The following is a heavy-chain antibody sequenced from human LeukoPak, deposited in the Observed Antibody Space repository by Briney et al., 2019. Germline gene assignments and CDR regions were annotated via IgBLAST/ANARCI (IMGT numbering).Heavy chain of an antibody. J-gene: IGHJ6*03. CDR2: ISGSGGST. D-gene: IGHD6-19*01. CDR1: GFTFSSYA. Sequence: GGSLRLSCAASGFTFSSYAMSWVRQAPGKGLEWVSAISGSGGSTYYADSVKGRFTISRDNSKNTLYLQMNSLRAEDTAVYYCAKAGDSSGWYPAAPYYYYYMDVWGKGTTVTVSS. V-gene: IGHV3-23*01. CDR3: AKAGDSSGWYPAAPYYYYYMDV.